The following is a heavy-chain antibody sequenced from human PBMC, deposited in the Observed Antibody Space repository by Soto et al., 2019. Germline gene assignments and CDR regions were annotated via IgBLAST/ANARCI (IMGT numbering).Heavy chain of an antibody. CDR3: ARGHEPGIEATGYMDV. Sequence: QVQLVESGGGVVQPGRSLRLSCAASGFTFSSYGMHWVRQAPGKGLEWVAVIWYAGSNKYYADSVKGRFTISRDNSKNTLYLQMNSLRAEDTAVYYCARGHEPGIEATGYMDVWGKGTTVTVSS. CDR1: GFTFSSYG. J-gene: IGHJ6*03. CDR2: IWYAGSNK. D-gene: IGHD6-13*01. V-gene: IGHV3-33*01.